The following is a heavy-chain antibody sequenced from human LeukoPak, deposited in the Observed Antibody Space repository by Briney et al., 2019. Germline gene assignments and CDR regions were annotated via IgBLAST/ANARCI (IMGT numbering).Heavy chain of an antibody. D-gene: IGHD3-16*01. V-gene: IGHV1-8*03. J-gene: IGHJ4*02. CDR1: GYTFTSYD. CDR3: ATRGTRGFDY. CDR2: MDPNSGNT. Sequence: GASVKVSCKASGYTFTSYDINWVRQATGQGLGWMGWMDPNSGNTGYAQKFQGRVTITRNTSISTAYMELSSLRSEDTAVYYCATRGTRGFDYWGQGTLVTVSS.